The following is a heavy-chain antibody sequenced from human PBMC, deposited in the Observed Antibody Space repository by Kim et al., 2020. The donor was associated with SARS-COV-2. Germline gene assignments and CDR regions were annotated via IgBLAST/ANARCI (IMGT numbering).Heavy chain of an antibody. D-gene: IGHD4-4*01. CDR3: AKGKRGAYIIDY. V-gene: IGHV3-23*01. Sequence: GGSLRLSCAASGFTLSHYAMSWVRQTPGMRPEWVSAISGSGDTYYADFVKGRFTISRDYSMNTLSLQMDSLRAEDTATYYCAKGKRGAYIIDYWGQGTLITVSS. J-gene: IGHJ4*01. CDR2: ISGSGDT. CDR1: GFTLSHYA.